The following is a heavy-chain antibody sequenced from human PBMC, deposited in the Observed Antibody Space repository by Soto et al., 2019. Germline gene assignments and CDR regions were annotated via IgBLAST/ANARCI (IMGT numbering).Heavy chain of an antibody. CDR3: AKSGSYDWFDP. Sequence: EVQLVESGGGLVQPDRSLRLSCAASGFTFDDYAMHWVRQAPGKGLEWVSGISWNSGSIGYADSVKGRFTISRDNAKNSLYLQMNSLRAEDTALYYCAKSGSYDWFDPWGQGTLVTVSS. CDR2: ISWNSGSI. D-gene: IGHD1-26*01. CDR1: GFTFDDYA. V-gene: IGHV3-9*01. J-gene: IGHJ5*02.